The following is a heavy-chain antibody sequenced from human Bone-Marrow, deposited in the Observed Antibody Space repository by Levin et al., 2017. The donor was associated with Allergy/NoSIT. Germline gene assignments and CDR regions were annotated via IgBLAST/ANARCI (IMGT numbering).Heavy chain of an antibody. J-gene: IGHJ4*02. CDR3: GTDVGIAVADRNY. Sequence: GESLKISCAASGFTFNLYWMNSIRQAPGKGLEWVANIEKDGNEMHYVDSVEGRFTISRDNAKNVLYLEMSSLRVEDTALYYCGTDVGIAVADRNYWGQGVLVTVSS. V-gene: IGHV3-7*01. D-gene: IGHD6-19*01. CDR2: IEKDGNEM. CDR1: GFTFNLYW.